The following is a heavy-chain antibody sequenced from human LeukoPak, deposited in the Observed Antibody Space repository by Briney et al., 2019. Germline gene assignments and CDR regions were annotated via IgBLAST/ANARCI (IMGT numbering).Heavy chain of an antibody. CDR3: ATQSITLVVVISPFDY. CDR2: IQDDGATT. Sequence: GGSLRLSCAASGLTFSNFPMHWVRQPPGKGLEWVALIQDDGATTNYADSVRGRFTISRDNSKSTVYLQMNSLKPDDTAVYYCATQSITLVVVISPFDYWGQGTLVTVSS. J-gene: IGHJ4*02. V-gene: IGHV3-30*02. D-gene: IGHD3-22*01. CDR1: GLTFSNFP.